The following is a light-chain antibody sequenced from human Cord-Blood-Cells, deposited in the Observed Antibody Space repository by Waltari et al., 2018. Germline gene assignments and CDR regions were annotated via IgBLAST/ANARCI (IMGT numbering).Light chain of an antibody. Sequence: QSTLAQPASVSASPGQSLTLSCTGPGSHVGSYYLVSWYQQHPGKAPKLMSDEGSKRPSGVSNRFSGSKSGNTASLTSSALQADDEADYYCCSYAGSSTWVFGGGTKLTVL. CDR3: CSYAGSSTWV. V-gene: IGLV2-23*01. J-gene: IGLJ3*02. CDR1: GSHVGSYYL. CDR2: EGS.